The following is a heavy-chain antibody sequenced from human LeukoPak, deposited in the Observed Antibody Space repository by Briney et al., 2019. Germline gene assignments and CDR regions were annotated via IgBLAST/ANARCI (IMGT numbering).Heavy chain of an antibody. D-gene: IGHD6-19*01. J-gene: IGHJ6*03. CDR2: ISWDGGST. Sequence: PGGSLRLSCAASGFTFSSYAMSWVRQAPGKGLEWVSLISWDGGSTYYADSVKGRFTISRDNSKNSLYLQMNSLRAEDTALYYCAKSGGSLYYYMDVWGKGTTVTVSS. CDR1: GFTFSSYA. V-gene: IGHV3-43D*03. CDR3: AKSGGSLYYYMDV.